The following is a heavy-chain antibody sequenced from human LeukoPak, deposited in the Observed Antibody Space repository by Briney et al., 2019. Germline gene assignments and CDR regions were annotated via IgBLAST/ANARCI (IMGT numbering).Heavy chain of an antibody. Sequence: SETLSLTCTVSGGSISSYYWSWIRQPPGKGLEWIGYIYYSRSTNYNPSLKSRVTISVDTSKNQFSLKLSSVTAADTAVYYCARARMNAFDIWGQGTMVTVSS. CDR3: ARARMNAFDI. CDR2: IYYSRST. CDR1: GGSISSYY. V-gene: IGHV4-59*01. J-gene: IGHJ3*02.